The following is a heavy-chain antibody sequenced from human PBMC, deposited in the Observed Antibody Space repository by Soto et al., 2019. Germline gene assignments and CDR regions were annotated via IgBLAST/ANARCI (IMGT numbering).Heavy chain of an antibody. CDR2: IYSDDDK. CDR3: AQTSPYYYVGMDV. J-gene: IGHJ6*02. Sequence: QITLKESGPTLMKPTQTLTLTCTFSGFSLSTSGVGVGWIRQPPGKALEWLALIYSDDDKRYSPSLKSRPTIPQNTTKQQEGLTITYMDPVDTATYYCAQTSPYYYVGMDVWGQGTTVTVSS. CDR1: GFSLSTSGVG. V-gene: IGHV2-5*02.